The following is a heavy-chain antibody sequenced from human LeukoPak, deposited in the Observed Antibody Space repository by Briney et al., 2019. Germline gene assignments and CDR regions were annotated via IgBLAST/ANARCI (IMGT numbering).Heavy chain of an antibody. J-gene: IGHJ6*02. D-gene: IGHD3-10*01. CDR2: IWYDGSSK. Sequence: PGGSLRLSCAASGFTFSSYGTHWVRQAPGKGLEWVAVIWYDGSSKYYADSVKGRFTISRDNSNSTLYLQMSSLRAEDTAVYYCARGPSDGDYYYYGMDVWGQGTTVTVSS. CDR3: ARGPSDGDYYYYGMDV. CDR1: GFTFSSYG. V-gene: IGHV3-33*01.